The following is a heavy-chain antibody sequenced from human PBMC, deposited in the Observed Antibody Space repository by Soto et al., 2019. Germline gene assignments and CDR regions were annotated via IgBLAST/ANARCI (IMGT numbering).Heavy chain of an antibody. CDR3: ARDVDRTSHLNWFDP. CDR2: IWYHGTTK. Sequence: PGGSLRLSCEVSGFSLSGYGMHWVRQAPGKGLEWVAVIWYHGTTKNYADSVKGRFTISRDTSKNTVYLQMDSLKVEDTAVYYRARDVDRTSHLNWFDPWGQGVMVTVSS. CDR1: GFSLSGYG. D-gene: IGHD5-12*01. J-gene: IGHJ5*02. V-gene: IGHV3-33*01.